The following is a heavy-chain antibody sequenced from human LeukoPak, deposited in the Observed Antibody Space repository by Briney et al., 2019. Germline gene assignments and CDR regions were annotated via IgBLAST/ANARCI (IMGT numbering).Heavy chain of an antibody. CDR2: ISGSGGST. V-gene: IGHV3-23*01. D-gene: IGHD6-13*01. Sequence: GGSLRLSCAASGFTFSSYAMSWVRQAPGKGLEWVSAISGSGGSTYYADSVKGRFTISRDNSKNTLYLQMNSLRAEDAAVYYCAKVENSIAAAGTLDYWGQGTLVTVSS. CDR3: AKVENSIAAAGTLDY. CDR1: GFTFSSYA. J-gene: IGHJ4*02.